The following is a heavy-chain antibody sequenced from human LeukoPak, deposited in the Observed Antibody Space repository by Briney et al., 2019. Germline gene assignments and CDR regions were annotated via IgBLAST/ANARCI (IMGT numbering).Heavy chain of an antibody. CDR1: GFTFDDYG. J-gene: IGHJ4*02. V-gene: IGHV3-20*04. Sequence: GGSLRLSCAASGFTFDDYGMSWVRQAPGKGLEWVSGINWNGGSTGYADSVKGRFTISRDNAKKSLYLQMNSLRAEDTAVYYCARDFTMVRGDWGQGTLVTVSS. CDR3: ARDFTMVRGD. D-gene: IGHD3-10*01. CDR2: INWNGGST.